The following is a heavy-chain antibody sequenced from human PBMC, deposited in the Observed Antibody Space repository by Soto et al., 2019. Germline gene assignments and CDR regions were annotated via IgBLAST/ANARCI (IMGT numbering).Heavy chain of an antibody. CDR3: ARDQLRGFWEDYCMDV. CDR1: GGSISSGGYY. V-gene: IGHV4-31*03. D-gene: IGHD3-3*01. CDR2: IYYSGST. Sequence: TLSLTCTVSGGSISSGGYYWSCIRQHPGKGLEWIGYIYYSGSTYYNPSLKSRVTISVDTSKNQFSLKLSSVTAADTAVYYCARDQLRGFWEDYCMDVWGQGTTVTVSS. J-gene: IGHJ6*02.